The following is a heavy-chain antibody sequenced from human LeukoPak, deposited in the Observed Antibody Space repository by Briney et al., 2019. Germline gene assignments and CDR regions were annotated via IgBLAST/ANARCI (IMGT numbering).Heavy chain of an antibody. J-gene: IGHJ4*02. CDR3: TRVGYIDEGIDY. Sequence: PGGSLRLSCVASGSPFSSYWMTWVCQAPGKGLEWVANIKQDGSKKSYVDSVKGRFTISRDNAKNSLYLQMNSLRAEDTAIYYCTRVGYIDEGIDYWGQRTLVTVSS. CDR1: GSPFSSYW. CDR2: IKQDGSKK. D-gene: IGHD5-24*01. V-gene: IGHV3-7*04.